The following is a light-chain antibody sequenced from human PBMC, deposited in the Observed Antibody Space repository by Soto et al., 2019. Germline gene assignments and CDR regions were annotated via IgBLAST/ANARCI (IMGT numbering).Light chain of an antibody. V-gene: IGKV3-20*01. J-gene: IGKJ2*01. Sequence: EIVLTQSPGTLSLSPGERATLSCRTSETISSTYLAWYQQTPGQAPRLLIHGTSSRASDIPDRFSGSGSGTDFTLTISRLEPEDFAVYFCQQYGSSPLTFGQGTKLEIK. CDR3: QQYGSSPLT. CDR1: ETISSTY. CDR2: GTS.